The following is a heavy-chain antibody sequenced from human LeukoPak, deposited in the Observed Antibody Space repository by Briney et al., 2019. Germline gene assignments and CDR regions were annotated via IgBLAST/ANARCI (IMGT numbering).Heavy chain of an antibody. CDR2: IGGSGGST. CDR3: AKDNRGYSSGWPRTFDY. Sequence: GGSLRLSCAASGFTFSSYAMSWVRQAPGKGLEWVSAIGGSGGSTYYADSVKGRFTISRDNSKNTLYLQMNSLRAEDTAVYYCAKDNRGYSSGWPRTFDYWGQGTLVTVSS. CDR1: GFTFSSYA. J-gene: IGHJ4*02. D-gene: IGHD6-19*01. V-gene: IGHV3-23*01.